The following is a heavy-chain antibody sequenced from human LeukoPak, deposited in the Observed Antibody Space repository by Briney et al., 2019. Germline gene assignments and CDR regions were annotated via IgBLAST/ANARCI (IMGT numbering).Heavy chain of an antibody. CDR3: ARDSPPAYCSGGSCYFDY. J-gene: IGHJ4*02. Sequence: PSETLSLTCTVSGDSISTYYWSWIRQPPGKGLEWIGYVYYSGSTNYNPSLKSRVTISVDTSKNQFSLKLSSVTAADTAVYYCARDSPPAYCSGGSCYFDYWGQGTLVTVSS. D-gene: IGHD2-15*01. CDR2: VYYSGST. CDR1: GDSISTYY. V-gene: IGHV4-59*01.